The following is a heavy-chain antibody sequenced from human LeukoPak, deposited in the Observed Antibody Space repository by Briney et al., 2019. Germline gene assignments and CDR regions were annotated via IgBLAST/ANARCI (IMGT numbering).Heavy chain of an antibody. Sequence: KSSETLSLTCTVSGGSISSGSYYWGWIRQPPGKGLEWIGIIYYSGTTYYNPSLKSRVTISVDTSRNQFSLTLTSATAADTAVYYCARDVLAAMVIGGGISFDYWGQGTLVTVSS. CDR3: ARDVLAAMVIGGGISFDY. D-gene: IGHD2-21*01. CDR1: GGSISSGSYY. V-gene: IGHV4-39*07. CDR2: IYYSGTT. J-gene: IGHJ4*02.